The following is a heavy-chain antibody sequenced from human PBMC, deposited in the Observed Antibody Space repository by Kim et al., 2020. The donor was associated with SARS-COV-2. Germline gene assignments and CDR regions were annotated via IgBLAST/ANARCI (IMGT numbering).Heavy chain of an antibody. CDR1: GFSFDDFA. Sequence: GGSLRLSCAASGFSFDDFAMHWVRQAPGKGLEWVAGISWDSGIIGYADSVTGRFTISRDNAKNSLYLQMNSLRAEDTALYYCAKDLSEGYSSWYGHFYGVDVGGQGTPVTVSS. J-gene: IGHJ6*01. D-gene: IGHD6-13*01. CDR3: AKDLSEGYSSWYGHFYGVDV. CDR2: ISWDSGII. V-gene: IGHV3-9*01.